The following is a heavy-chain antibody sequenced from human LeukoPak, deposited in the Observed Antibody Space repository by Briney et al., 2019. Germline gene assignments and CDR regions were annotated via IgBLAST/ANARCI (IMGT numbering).Heavy chain of an antibody. V-gene: IGHV3-23*01. J-gene: IGHJ4*02. CDR3: ATGGYCSGGSCYLFDY. CDR2: ISGSGGST. D-gene: IGHD2-15*01. CDR1: GFSFSSYA. Sequence: GGSLRLSCAASGFSFSSYAMSWVRQAPGKGLEWVSAISGSGGSTYYADSVKGRFTISRDNSKNTLYLQMNSLRGEDTTLYYYATGGYCSGGSCYLFDYWGQGTLVTVSS.